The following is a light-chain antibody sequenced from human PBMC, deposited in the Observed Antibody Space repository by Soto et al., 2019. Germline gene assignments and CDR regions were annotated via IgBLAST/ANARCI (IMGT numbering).Light chain of an antibody. CDR1: QSVSSN. CDR3: QQYNNWPLT. V-gene: IGKV3-15*01. J-gene: IGKJ1*01. CDR2: GAS. Sequence: EIVMTQSAATLSVSPGERATLSFRASQSVSSNLAWYQQKPGQAPRLLIYGASTRATGIPARFSGSGSGTEFTLTISSLQSEDFAVYYCQQYNNWPLTFGQGTKVEIK.